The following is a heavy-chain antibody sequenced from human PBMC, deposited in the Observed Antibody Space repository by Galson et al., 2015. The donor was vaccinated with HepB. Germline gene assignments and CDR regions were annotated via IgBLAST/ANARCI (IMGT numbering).Heavy chain of an antibody. CDR1: GFTFSSYS. V-gene: IGHV3-48*02. CDR3: ARDRVGLALVCGMDV. CDR2: ISSSSSTI. D-gene: IGHD2-2*01. J-gene: IGHJ6*02. Sequence: SLRLSCAASGFTFSSYSMNWVRQAPGKGLEWVSYISSSSSTIYYADSVKGRFTISRDNAKNSLYLQMNSLRDEDTAVYYCARDRVGLALVCGMDVWGQGTTVTVSS.